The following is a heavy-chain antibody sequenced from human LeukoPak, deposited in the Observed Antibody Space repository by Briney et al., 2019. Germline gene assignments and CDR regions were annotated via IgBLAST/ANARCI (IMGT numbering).Heavy chain of an antibody. CDR1: GGSISSHY. CDR3: ASKSSDHGELRFDY. Sequence: SETLSLTCTVSGGSISSHYWSWIRQPPGKGLEWIGYIYYSGSTNYNPSLKSRVTISVDTSKNQFSLKLSSVTAADTAVYYCASKSSDHGELRFDYWGQGTLVTVSS. CDR2: IYYSGST. J-gene: IGHJ4*02. D-gene: IGHD4-17*01. V-gene: IGHV4-59*11.